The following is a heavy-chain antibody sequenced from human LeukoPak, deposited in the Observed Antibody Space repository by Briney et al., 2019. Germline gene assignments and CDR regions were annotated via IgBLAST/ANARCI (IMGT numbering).Heavy chain of an antibody. CDR1: GYTFTGYY. D-gene: IGHD4-23*01. CDR2: INPNSGGT. CDR3: AREYDYGGNTKWFDP. J-gene: IGHJ5*02. V-gene: IGHV1-2*02. Sequence: ASVKVSCKASGYTFTGYYMHWVQQAPGQGLEWMGWINPNSGGTNYAQKFQGRVTMTRDTSISTAYMELSRLRSDDTAVYYCAREYDYGGNTKWFDPWGQGTLVTVSS.